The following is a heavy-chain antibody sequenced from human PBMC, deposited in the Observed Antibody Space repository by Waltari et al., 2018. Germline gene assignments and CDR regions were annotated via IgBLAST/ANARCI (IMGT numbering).Heavy chain of an antibody. CDR2: VRTHNVQT. CDR1: GYTFNAYG. Sequence: QVQLVQSGPELKKPGDSVKVSCKAAGYTFNAYGFSWARQAPGQRLAWMGGVRTHNVQTNYAQHLQGRVTRTTDRSTRTAYMELRSLTSDDTAVYYCARDRSMVRGMVMKPTYFFDHWGQGTLVTVSS. V-gene: IGHV1-18*01. J-gene: IGHJ4*02. D-gene: IGHD3-10*01. CDR3: ARDRSMVRGMVMKPTYFFDH.